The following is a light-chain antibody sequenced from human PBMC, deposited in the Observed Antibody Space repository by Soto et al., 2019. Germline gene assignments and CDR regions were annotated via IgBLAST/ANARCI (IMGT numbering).Light chain of an antibody. CDR1: QSISRT. V-gene: IGKV3-15*01. J-gene: IGKJ5*01. Sequence: EIVLTQSPDTLSVSPGERATLSCRASQSISRTLAWYQQKPGQAPRLLIYGASTRATGIPARFSGSGSGTEFTLTISSLQSEDFAVYYCQQYNNWPLAFGQGTRLEIK. CDR2: GAS. CDR3: QQYNNWPLA.